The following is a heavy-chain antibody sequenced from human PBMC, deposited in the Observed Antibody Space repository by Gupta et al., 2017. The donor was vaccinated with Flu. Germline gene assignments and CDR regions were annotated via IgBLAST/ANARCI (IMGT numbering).Heavy chain of an antibody. CDR3: AKVATTGVTWGGGFDY. Sequence: AMTWVRQSPGKGLAWVSLVSSGGNSTYYADSVKGRFTISRDNSNNRMHLQLHSLRADDTSVYYCAKVATTGVTWGGGFDYWGQGTLVTVTT. CDR2: VSSGGNST. CDR1: A. V-gene: IGHV3-23*01. J-gene: IGHJ4*02. D-gene: IGHD3-16*01.